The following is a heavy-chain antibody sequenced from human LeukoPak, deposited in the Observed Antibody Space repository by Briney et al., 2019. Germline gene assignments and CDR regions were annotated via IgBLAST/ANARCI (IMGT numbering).Heavy chain of an antibody. D-gene: IGHD3-10*02. CDR2: ISYDGSNK. J-gene: IGHJ4*02. V-gene: IGHV3-30*04. Sequence: PGGSLRLSCAASGFTFSSYAMHWVRQAPGKGLEWAAVISYDGSNKYYADSVKGRFTISRDNSKNTLYLQMNSLRAEDTAVYYCARDRGYYYVQYYFDYWGQGTLVTVSS. CDR3: ARDRGYYYVQYYFDY. CDR1: GFTFSSYA.